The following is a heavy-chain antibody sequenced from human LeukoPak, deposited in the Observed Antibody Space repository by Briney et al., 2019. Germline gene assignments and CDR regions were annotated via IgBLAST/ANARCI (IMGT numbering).Heavy chain of an antibody. CDR3: ASVGLLRYSSRHFDY. Sequence: PSETLSLTCAVSGGSFSGYSWSWIRQPPGKGLEWIGEINHSGITNYNPSLKSRVTISVDTSKDQFSLRPRPVAAAHTAVYYCASVGLLRYSSRHFDYWGQGTLVTVSS. J-gene: IGHJ4*02. CDR1: GGSFSGYS. V-gene: IGHV4-34*01. D-gene: IGHD6-13*01. CDR2: INHSGIT.